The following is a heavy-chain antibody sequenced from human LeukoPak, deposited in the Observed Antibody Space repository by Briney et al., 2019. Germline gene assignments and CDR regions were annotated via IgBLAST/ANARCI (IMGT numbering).Heavy chain of an antibody. CDR2: MNPSGST. Sequence: SETLSLTCAVYGGSFSGYYWTWIRQTPEKGLEWIGEMNPSGSTSYNPSLKSRVTISVDTSKNQFSLKLSSVTAADTAVYYCARGRQDVTMIVVVMTAVSYYLDVWGKGTTVTVSS. J-gene: IGHJ6*03. D-gene: IGHD3-22*01. V-gene: IGHV4-34*01. CDR3: ARGRQDVTMIVVVMTAVSYYLDV. CDR1: GGSFSGYY.